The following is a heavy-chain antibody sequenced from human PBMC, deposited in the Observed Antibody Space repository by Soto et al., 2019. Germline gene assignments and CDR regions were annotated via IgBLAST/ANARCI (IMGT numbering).Heavy chain of an antibody. CDR1: GGTFSSYA. D-gene: IGHD6-6*01. J-gene: IGHJ5*02. CDR3: ARDGREQLVRGRSFDWFDP. CDR2: IIPIFGTA. V-gene: IGHV1-69*13. Sequence: ASVKVSCKASGGTFSSYAISWVRQAPGQGLEWMGGIIPIFGTANYAQKFQGRVTITADESTSTAYMELSSLRSEDTAVYYCARDGREQLVRGRSFDWFDPWGQGTMVTV.